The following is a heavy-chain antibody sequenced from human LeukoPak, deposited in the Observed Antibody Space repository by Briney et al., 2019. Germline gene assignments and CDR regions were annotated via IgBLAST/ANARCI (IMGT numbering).Heavy chain of an antibody. V-gene: IGHV3-49*04. CDR3: TRSSAAAGYFQH. CDR2: IRSKAYGGIT. D-gene: IGHD6-13*01. J-gene: IGHJ1*01. CDR1: GFTFGDYA. Sequence: PGGSLRLSCTASGFTFGDYAMSWVRQAPGKGLEWVGFIRSKAYGGITEYAASVKGRFTISRDDSKSIAYLQMNSLKTEDTAVYYCTRSSAAAGYFQHWGQGTLVTVSS.